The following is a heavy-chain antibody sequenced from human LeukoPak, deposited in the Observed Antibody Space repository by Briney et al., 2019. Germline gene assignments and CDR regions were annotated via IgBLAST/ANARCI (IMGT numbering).Heavy chain of an antibody. D-gene: IGHD6-13*01. Sequence: ASVKVSCKASGYTFTSYDINWVRQATGQGLEWMGWMNPNSGNTGYAQKFQGRVTMTRNTSISTAYMELSSLRSQDTAVYYCARAPRSGSSWAYNWFDPWGQGTLVTVSS. J-gene: IGHJ5*02. CDR2: MNPNSGNT. CDR1: GYTFTSYD. V-gene: IGHV1-8*01. CDR3: ARAPRSGSSWAYNWFDP.